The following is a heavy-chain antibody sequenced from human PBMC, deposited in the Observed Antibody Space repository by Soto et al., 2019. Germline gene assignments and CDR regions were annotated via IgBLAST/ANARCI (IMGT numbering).Heavy chain of an antibody. CDR3: ARVKRGYCTNGVCSTTSTILDY. Sequence: QVPLVQSGAEVKKPWASVKVSCKASGYTFTSYGITWVRQAPGQGLEWMGWISAYNGNTNYAQKLQGRVTMTTDTSTSTAYMELRSLRSDDTDVYYCARVKRGYCTNGVCSTTSTILDYWGQGTLVTVSS. CDR1: GYTFTSYG. D-gene: IGHD2-8*01. V-gene: IGHV1-18*01. J-gene: IGHJ4*02. CDR2: ISAYNGNT.